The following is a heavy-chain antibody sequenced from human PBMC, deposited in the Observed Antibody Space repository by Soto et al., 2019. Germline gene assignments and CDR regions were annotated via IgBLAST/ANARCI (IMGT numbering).Heavy chain of an antibody. CDR3: ASCYYDSSGSPDSSYFDY. Sequence: GASVKVSCKASGGTFSSYAISWVRQAPGQGLEWMGGIIPIFGTANYAQKFQGRVTITADESTSTAYMELSSLRSEDTAVYYCASCYYDSSGSPDSSYFDYCGQGTLVTVSS. CDR2: IIPIFGTA. V-gene: IGHV1-69*13. CDR1: GGTFSSYA. J-gene: IGHJ4*02. D-gene: IGHD3-22*01.